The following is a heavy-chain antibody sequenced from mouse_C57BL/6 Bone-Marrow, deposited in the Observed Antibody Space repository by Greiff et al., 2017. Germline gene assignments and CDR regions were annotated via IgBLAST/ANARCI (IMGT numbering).Heavy chain of an antibody. V-gene: IGHV1-62-2*01. CDR1: GYTFTEYT. Sequence: QVQLQQSGAELVKPGASVKLSCTASGYTFTEYTIHWVKQRSGQGLEWIGWFYPGSGSIKYNEKFQDKATLTADKSSSTAYMELSRLTSEDSAVYFCAGHGFLYYGNNEKEMDYWGQGTSVTVSS. CDR2: FYPGSGSI. J-gene: IGHJ4*01. D-gene: IGHD2-1*01. CDR3: AGHGFLYYGNNEKEMDY.